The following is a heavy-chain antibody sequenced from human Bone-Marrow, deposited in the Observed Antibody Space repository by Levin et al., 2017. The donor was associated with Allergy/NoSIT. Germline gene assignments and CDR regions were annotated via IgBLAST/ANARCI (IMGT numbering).Heavy chain of an antibody. CDR3: ARMKYADYFDF. CDR1: GASIGLYH. Sequence: SETLSLTCDVSGASIGLYHWSWIRQPPGKGLEWMGYVSYTGKTNHSPSLKSRVTISVDTSKNQFSLTLTSVTAADTAVYYCARMKYADYFDFWGRGTLVTVSA. V-gene: IGHV4-59*01. D-gene: IGHD3-10*01. CDR2: VSYTGKT. J-gene: IGHJ4*01.